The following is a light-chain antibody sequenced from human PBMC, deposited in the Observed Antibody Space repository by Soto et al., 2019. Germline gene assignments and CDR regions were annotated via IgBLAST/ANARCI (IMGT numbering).Light chain of an antibody. Sequence: DIQMTQSPSSLSASVGDRVTITCRSSQTINTYLNWYQQKPGKAPNLLIYAASSFQSGVPSRFSGGGSWTEFTLTISSLQPEDVATYYCQQSYKTPYTFGQGTKLEI. CDR1: QTINTY. CDR3: QQSYKTPYT. J-gene: IGKJ2*01. V-gene: IGKV1-39*01. CDR2: AAS.